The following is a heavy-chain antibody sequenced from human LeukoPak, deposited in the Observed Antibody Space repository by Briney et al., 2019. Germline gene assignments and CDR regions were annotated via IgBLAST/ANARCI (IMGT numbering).Heavy chain of an antibody. CDR2: IYYSGST. D-gene: IGHD2-8*01. V-gene: IGHV4-59*01. CDR1: GGSISSYY. CDR3: AREGYCTNGVCHAGYYFDY. Sequence: PSETLSLTCTVSGGSISSYYWSWIRQPPGKGLEWIGYIYYSGSTNYNPSLKSRVTISVDTSKNQFPLKLSSVTAADTAVYYCAREGYCTNGVCHAGYYFDYWGQGTLVTVSS. J-gene: IGHJ4*02.